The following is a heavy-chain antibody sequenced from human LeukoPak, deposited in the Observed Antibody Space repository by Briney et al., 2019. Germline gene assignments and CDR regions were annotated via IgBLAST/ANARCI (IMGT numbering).Heavy chain of an antibody. CDR3: ARDKIKYYDSSGYYSIDAFDI. V-gene: IGHV4-34*01. CDR2: INHSGST. D-gene: IGHD3-22*01. Sequence: SETLSLTCAVYGGSFSSYYWSWIRQPPGKGLEWIGEINHSGSTSYKPSLKGRVTISVDTSKNQFSLKLSSVTAADTAVYYCARDKIKYYDSSGYYSIDAFDIWGQGTMVTVSS. J-gene: IGHJ3*02. CDR1: GGSFSSYY.